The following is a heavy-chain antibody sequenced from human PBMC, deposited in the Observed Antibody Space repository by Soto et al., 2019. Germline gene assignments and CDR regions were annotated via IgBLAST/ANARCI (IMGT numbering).Heavy chain of an antibody. CDR2: ISGSGGST. CDR3: ASGRITMIVVVITHDAFDI. Sequence: GGSLRLSCAASGFTFSSYAMSWVRQAPGKGLEWVSAISGSGGSTYYADSVKGRFTISRDNSKNTLYLQMNSLRAEDTAVYYCASGRITMIVVVITHDAFDIWGQGTMVTVSS. D-gene: IGHD3-22*01. CDR1: GFTFSSYA. J-gene: IGHJ3*02. V-gene: IGHV3-23*01.